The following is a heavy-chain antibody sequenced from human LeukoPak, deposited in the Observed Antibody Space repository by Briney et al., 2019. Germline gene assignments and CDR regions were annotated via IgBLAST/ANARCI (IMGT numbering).Heavy chain of an antibody. CDR2: IIPISGTA. V-gene: IGHV1-69*13. CDR1: GGTFSSYA. CDR3: ARLSPRGFHFDY. D-gene: IGHD3-10*01. J-gene: IGHJ4*02. Sequence: ASVKVSCKDSGGTFSSYAISWVRQAPGQGLEWMGWIIPISGTANYAQKFQGRVTITADDSTSTAYMELSSLRSEDTAVYYCARLSPRGFHFDYWGQGTLVTVSS.